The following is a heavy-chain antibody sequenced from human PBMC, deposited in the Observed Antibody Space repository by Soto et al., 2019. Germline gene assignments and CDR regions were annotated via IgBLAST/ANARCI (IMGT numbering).Heavy chain of an antibody. J-gene: IGHJ4*02. Sequence: PGGSLRLSCAASGFTFTRYSMNWVRQAPGKGLEWVSSISSTTNYIYYGDSMKGRFTISRDNAKNSLYLEMNSLRADDTAVYYCARESEDLTSNFDYWGQGTLATVSS. CDR1: GFTFTRYS. CDR2: ISSTTNYI. V-gene: IGHV3-21*06. CDR3: ARESEDLTSNFDY.